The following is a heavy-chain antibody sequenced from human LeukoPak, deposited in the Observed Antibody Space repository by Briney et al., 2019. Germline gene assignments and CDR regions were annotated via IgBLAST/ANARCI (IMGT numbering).Heavy chain of an antibody. J-gene: IGHJ4*02. V-gene: IGHV3-23*01. CDR3: AKDGSSLGLLEYYFDY. D-gene: IGHD3-22*01. CDR1: GFTFKSYA. CDR2: ISANDYNT. Sequence: QPGGSLRLSCAASGFTFKSYAMTWVRQAPGKGLEWVSSISANDYNTYFADSVKGRFTISRDNSKNTLYLQMNSLRAEDTAVYYCAKDGSSLGLLEYYFDYWGQGTLVTVSS.